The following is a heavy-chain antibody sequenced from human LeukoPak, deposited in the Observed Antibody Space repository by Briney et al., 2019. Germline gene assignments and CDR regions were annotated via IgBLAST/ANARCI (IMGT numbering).Heavy chain of an antibody. CDR2: IYWNDNK. CDR1: GFSLSTTGVG. J-gene: IGHJ4*02. D-gene: IGHD3-10*01. CDR3: AHIGYYYGSGRYEEGYFDY. Sequence: SGPTLVNPTQTLTLTCTFSGFSLSTTGVGVGWIRQPPGKALEYLTLIYWNDNKRYSPSLKSRLTITKDTSKNQVVLTMTNMDPVDTATYYCAHIGYYYGSGRYEEGYFDYWGQGTLVTVSS. V-gene: IGHV2-5*01.